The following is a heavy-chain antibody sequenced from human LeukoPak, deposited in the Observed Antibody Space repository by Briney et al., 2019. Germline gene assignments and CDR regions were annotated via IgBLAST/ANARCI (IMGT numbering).Heavy chain of an antibody. CDR1: GFTFSNYA. V-gene: IGHV3-23*01. D-gene: IGHD6-19*01. CDR3: AKVGSSGWTLDYFDY. Sequence: GGSLRLSCAASGFTFSNYAMSWVRQAPGKGLEWVSSISGSGDSTYYADSVKGRFTISRDNSKNTLYLQMNSLRAEDTAVYYCAKVGSSGWTLDYFDYWGQRTLVTVSS. CDR2: ISGSGDST. J-gene: IGHJ4*02.